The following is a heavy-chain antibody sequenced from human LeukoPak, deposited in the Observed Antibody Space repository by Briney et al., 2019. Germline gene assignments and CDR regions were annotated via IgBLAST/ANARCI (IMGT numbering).Heavy chain of an antibody. D-gene: IGHD1-20*01. CDR2: ISSSSSYI. Sequence: GGSLRLSCAASGFTFSSYSMNWVRQAPGKGLEWVSSISSSSSYIYYADSVKGRFTISRDNAKNSLYLQMNSLRAEDTAVYYCARDGITGYYYYYGMDVWGQGTTVTVSS. V-gene: IGHV3-21*01. J-gene: IGHJ6*02. CDR1: GFTFSSYS. CDR3: ARDGITGYYYYYGMDV.